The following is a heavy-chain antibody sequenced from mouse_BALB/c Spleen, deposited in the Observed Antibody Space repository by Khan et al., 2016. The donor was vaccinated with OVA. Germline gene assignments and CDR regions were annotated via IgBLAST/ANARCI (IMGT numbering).Heavy chain of an antibody. V-gene: IGHV5-4*02. CDR1: GFTFSDYY. D-gene: IGHD1-1*02. J-gene: IGHJ3*01. Sequence: EVELVESGGGLVKPGGSLKLSCAASGFTFSDYYMYWVRQTPEKRLEWVATISDGGSYTYYPDSVKGRFTISRDNAKNNLYLQMSSLKSVDTAMYYCARSGYGGFAYGGQGTLFTVSA. CDR3: ARSGYGGFAY. CDR2: ISDGGSYT.